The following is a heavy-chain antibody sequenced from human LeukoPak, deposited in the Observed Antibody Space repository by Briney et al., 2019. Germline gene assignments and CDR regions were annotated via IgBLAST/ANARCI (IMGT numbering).Heavy chain of an antibody. J-gene: IGHJ4*02. CDR3: ARARSAQYYYDSSGYDPIDY. V-gene: IGHV3-74*01. CDR2: INSDGSST. Sequence: GGSLRLSCAASGFTFGSYWMHWVRQAPGKGLVWVSRINSDGSSTSYADSVKGRFTISGDNAKNTLYLQMNSLRAEDTAVYYCARARSAQYYYDSSGYDPIDYWGQGTLVTVSS. D-gene: IGHD3-22*01. CDR1: GFTFGSYW.